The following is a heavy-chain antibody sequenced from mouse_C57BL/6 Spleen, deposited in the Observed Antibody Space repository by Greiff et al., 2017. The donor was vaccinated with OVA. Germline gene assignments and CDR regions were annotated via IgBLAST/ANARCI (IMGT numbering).Heavy chain of an antibody. D-gene: IGHD2-3*01. Sequence: VQLKESGGGLVKPGGSLKLSCAASGFTFRDYGMHWVRQAPEKGLEWVAYISSGSSTIYYADTVKGRFTISRDNAKNTLFLQMTSLRSEDTAIYYCARLYDGYYLDYWGQGTSVTVSS. CDR2: ISSGSSTI. V-gene: IGHV5-17*01. CDR1: GFTFRDYG. CDR3: ARLYDGYYLDY. J-gene: IGHJ4*01.